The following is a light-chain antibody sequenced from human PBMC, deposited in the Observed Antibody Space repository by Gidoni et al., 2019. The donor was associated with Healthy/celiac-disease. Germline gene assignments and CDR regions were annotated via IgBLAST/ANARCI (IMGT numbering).Light chain of an antibody. J-gene: IGKJ4*01. Sequence: DIQMTQSPSSLSASVGDRVTITCRASQDISNYLNWYQQKPGKAPKLLIYDACNLETGVPSRFSGSGSGTDFTFNISSLQPEDIATYYCQQYDNLPLTFGGGTKVEIK. V-gene: IGKV1-33*01. CDR1: QDISNY. CDR2: DAC. CDR3: QQYDNLPLT.